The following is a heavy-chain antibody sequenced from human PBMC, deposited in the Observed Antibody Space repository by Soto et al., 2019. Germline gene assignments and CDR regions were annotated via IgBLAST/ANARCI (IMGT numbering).Heavy chain of an antibody. CDR3: ARWGYHYGSGSKNWFDP. D-gene: IGHD3-10*01. CDR1: GYSFTSYW. Sequence: GESLKISCKGSGYSFTSYWISWVRQMPGKGLEWMGRIDPSDSYTNYSPSFQGHVTISADKSISTAYLQWSSLKASDTAMYYCARWGYHYGSGSKNWFDPWGQGTLVTVSS. J-gene: IGHJ5*02. CDR2: IDPSDSYT. V-gene: IGHV5-10-1*01.